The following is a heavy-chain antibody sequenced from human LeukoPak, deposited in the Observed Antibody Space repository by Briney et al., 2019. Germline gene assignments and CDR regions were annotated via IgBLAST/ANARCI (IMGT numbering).Heavy chain of an antibody. D-gene: IGHD3-22*01. CDR3: AKSAYYGTTGYYHDY. CDR2: INQDASEK. CDR1: GFTFSSYW. J-gene: IGHJ4*02. Sequence: PGGSLRLSCAASGFTFSSYWMSWVRQAPGKGLEWVANINQDASEKYHVVSVKGRFTISRDNAKNSLYLQMNSLRAEDTAVYYCAKSAYYGTTGYYHDYWGQGTLVTVSS. V-gene: IGHV3-7*02.